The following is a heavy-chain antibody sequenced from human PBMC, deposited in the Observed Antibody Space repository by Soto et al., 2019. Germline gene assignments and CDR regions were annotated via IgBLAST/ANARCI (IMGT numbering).Heavy chain of an antibody. CDR2: IYRSGST. Sequence: SETLSLTCTVSGASISSGDYFWSWIRQSPGKGLEWVGYIYRSGSTYYNPSLKSPVSISLDKSKNQFSLNLTSVTAADTAVYYCARGKTNYFFDLWGQGHLVTVSS. J-gene: IGHJ4*02. V-gene: IGHV4-30-4*01. CDR3: ARGKTNYFFDL. D-gene: IGHD3-10*01. CDR1: GASISSGDYF.